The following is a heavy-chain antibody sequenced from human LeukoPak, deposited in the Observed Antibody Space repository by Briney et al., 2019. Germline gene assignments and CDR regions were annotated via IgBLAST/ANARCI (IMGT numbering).Heavy chain of an antibody. V-gene: IGHV3-23*01. J-gene: IGHJ6*03. CDR1: GFTFSDYA. CDR2: TTGSSGDT. CDR3: ARDRYYYDSSGYYYPRGGYYYYMDV. Sequence: GGTLRLSCAASGFTFSDYALSWVRQTPGKGLEWVAATTGSSGDTYHADSVKGRFTISRDNSKNTLYLQMNSLRAEDTAVYYCARDRYYYDSSGYYYPRGGYYYYMDVWGKGTTVTISS. D-gene: IGHD3-22*01.